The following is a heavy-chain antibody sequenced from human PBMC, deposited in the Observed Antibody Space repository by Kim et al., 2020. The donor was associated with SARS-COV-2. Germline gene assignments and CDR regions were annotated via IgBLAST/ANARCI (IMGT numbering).Heavy chain of an antibody. D-gene: IGHD2-2*01. CDR3: ARDRSDALDY. V-gene: IGHV1-18*01. CDR2: ISTHKGDT. J-gene: IGHJ4*02. Sequence: ASVKVSCKASGYSFTINGISWVRQAPGQGLEWMGWISTHKGDTNYALKFRGRVTMTTDRSTSTAYMELRSLRSDDTAVYYCARDRSDALDYWGQGTLVTVPS. CDR1: GYSFTING.